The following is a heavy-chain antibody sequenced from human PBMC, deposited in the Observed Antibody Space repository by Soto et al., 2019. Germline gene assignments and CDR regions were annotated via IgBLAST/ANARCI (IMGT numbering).Heavy chain of an antibody. CDR3: ARGHLWLED. CDR1: GGSFRGYY. CDR2: IYYSGST. V-gene: IGHV4-59*01. J-gene: IGHJ4*02. D-gene: IGHD3-3*01. Sequence: SETMSLTCAVYGGSFRGYYWSWIRQPPGKGLEYIGHIYYSGSTYYNPSLQSRVTLSLDSSKNQFSLELTSVTAADTAIYYCARGHLWLEDWGQGTLVTVSS.